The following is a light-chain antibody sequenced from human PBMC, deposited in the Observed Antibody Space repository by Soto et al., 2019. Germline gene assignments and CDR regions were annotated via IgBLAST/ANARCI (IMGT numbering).Light chain of an antibody. CDR2: WAS. Sequence: DIVMTQSPDSLAVSLGERATINCKSSQSVLYSSNNKNYLAWYQQKPGQPPKLRIYWASTRESGVPDRFSGSGSGTDLTLTISSLQAEDVAVYYCQQYYSTPLTFGQGTKVEIK. J-gene: IGKJ1*01. CDR1: QSVLYSSNNKNY. CDR3: QQYYSTPLT. V-gene: IGKV4-1*01.